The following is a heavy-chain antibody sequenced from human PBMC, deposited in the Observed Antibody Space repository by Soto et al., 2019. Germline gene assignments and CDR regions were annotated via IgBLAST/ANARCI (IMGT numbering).Heavy chain of an antibody. CDR3: ARQRTSVVTQDYFDV. CDR1: GDSISSRSYY. Sequence: SETLSLTCTVTGDSISSRSYYWGWIRQPPGKGLEWIGSIYYSGSTYNNPSLRSRVSMSIDTSKDQFSLKLKSVTAADTALYFCARQRTSVVTQDYFDVWCPGSLVTVSS. J-gene: IGHJ4*02. D-gene: IGHD2-21*02. CDR2: IYYSGST. V-gene: IGHV4-39*01.